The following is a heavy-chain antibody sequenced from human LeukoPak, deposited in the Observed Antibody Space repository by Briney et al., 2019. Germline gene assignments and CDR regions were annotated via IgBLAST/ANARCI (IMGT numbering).Heavy chain of an antibody. J-gene: IGHJ3*02. CDR2: ISGSGGST. CDR3: SSGNSHAFDI. Sequence: GGSLRLSCVASGFTFRSYGMIWVRQAPGKGLEWVSAISGSGGSTYYADSVKGRFTISRDNSKNTLYLQMNNLRAEDTAVYYCSSGNSHAFDIWGQGTMVTVSS. D-gene: IGHD4-23*01. V-gene: IGHV3-23*01. CDR1: GFTFRSYG.